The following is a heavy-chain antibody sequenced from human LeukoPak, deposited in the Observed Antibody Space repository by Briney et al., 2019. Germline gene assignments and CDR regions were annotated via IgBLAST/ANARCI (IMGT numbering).Heavy chain of an antibody. Sequence: SETLSLTCTVSGGSISSSSYYWGWIRQPPGKGLEYIGSIYYSGSTYYNPSLKSRVTISVDTSKNQFSLKQSSVTAADTAVYYCARRGGYCSGGSCLSWFDPWGQGTLVTVSS. J-gene: IGHJ5*02. D-gene: IGHD2-15*01. CDR1: GGSISSSSYY. CDR3: ARRGGYCSGGSCLSWFDP. CDR2: IYYSGST. V-gene: IGHV4-39*01.